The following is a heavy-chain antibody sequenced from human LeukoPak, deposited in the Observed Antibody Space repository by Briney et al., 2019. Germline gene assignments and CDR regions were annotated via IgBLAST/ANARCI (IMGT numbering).Heavy chain of an antibody. V-gene: IGHV3-64D*06. D-gene: IGHD6-19*01. CDR1: GFSFSSYG. CDR3: MKGSAVAGFEY. Sequence: GGSLRLSCSASGFSFSSYGMHWVRQAPGKGLEYVSAISSNGGSTYYADSVKGRVTISRDNSKNTLYLQMSSLRAEDTAVYYCMKGSAVAGFEYWGQGTLVTVSS. J-gene: IGHJ4*02. CDR2: ISSNGGST.